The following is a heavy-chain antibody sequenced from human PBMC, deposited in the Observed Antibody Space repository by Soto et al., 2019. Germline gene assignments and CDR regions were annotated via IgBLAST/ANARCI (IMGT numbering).Heavy chain of an antibody. V-gene: IGHV1-3*01. CDR3: ARDRSTIFGVVTPRRDYFDY. Sequence: GASVKVSCKASGYTLTSYAMHWARQAPGQRLEWMGWINAGNGNTKYSQKFQGRVTITRDTSASTAYMELSSLRSEDTAVYYCARDRSTIFGVVTPRRDYFDYWGQGTLVTVSS. CDR2: INAGNGNT. CDR1: GYTLTSYA. J-gene: IGHJ4*02. D-gene: IGHD3-3*01.